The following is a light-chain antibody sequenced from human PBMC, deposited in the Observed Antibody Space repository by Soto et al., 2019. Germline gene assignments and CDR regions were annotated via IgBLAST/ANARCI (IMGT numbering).Light chain of an antibody. V-gene: IGKV3-15*01. CDR1: QNVSSK. J-gene: IGKJ5*01. CDR3: QQYNNWPPVT. CDR2: DTS. Sequence: EIAMTQSQATLSGSPGERATLACRASQNVSSKLAWYQQIPGQAPSLLIYDTSTRATGIPARFSGSGSGTEFTLTISSLQSEDFALYYCQQYNNWPPVTLGQGTRLEI.